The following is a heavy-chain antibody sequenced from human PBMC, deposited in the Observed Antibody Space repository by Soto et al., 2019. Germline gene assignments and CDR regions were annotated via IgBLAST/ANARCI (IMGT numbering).Heavy chain of an antibody. CDR1: GGSISSGDDF. Sequence: TLSLTCTVSGGSISSGDDFWTWIRQPSGKGLEWIGYIYYSGSTYYNPSLKSRLTMSVDTSKNQFSLKLSSVTAADTAVYYCARDRAKWKDYYYYGMDVWGQGTTVTVSS. CDR2: IYYSGST. CDR3: ARDRAKWKDYYYYGMDV. J-gene: IGHJ6*02. V-gene: IGHV4-30-4*01. D-gene: IGHD1-20*01.